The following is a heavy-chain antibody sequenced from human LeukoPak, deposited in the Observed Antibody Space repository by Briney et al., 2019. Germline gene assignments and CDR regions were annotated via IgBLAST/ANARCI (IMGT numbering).Heavy chain of an antibody. V-gene: IGHV3-30-3*01. CDR2: ISYDGSNK. CDR3: ARGAVAGNIIPQYFQH. D-gene: IGHD6-19*01. Sequence: GGSLRLSCAASGFTFSSYAMHWVRQAPGKGLEWVAVISYDGSNKYYADSVKGRFTISRDNSKNTLYLQMNSLRAEDTAVYYCARGAVAGNIIPQYFQHWGQGTLVTVSS. CDR1: GFTFSSYA. J-gene: IGHJ1*01.